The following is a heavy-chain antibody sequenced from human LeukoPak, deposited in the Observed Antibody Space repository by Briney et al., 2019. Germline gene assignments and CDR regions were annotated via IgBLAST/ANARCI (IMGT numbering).Heavy chain of an antibody. CDR2: FDPEDGET. CDR3: ARGGDYGDGNWFDP. Sequence: GASVKVSCKVSGYTLTELSIHWVRQAPGKGLEWMGGFDPEDGETIYAQKFQGRVTMTEDTSTDTAYMELSSLRSEDTAVYYCARGGDYGDGNWFDPWGQGTLVTVSS. J-gene: IGHJ5*02. CDR1: GYTLTELS. V-gene: IGHV1-24*01. D-gene: IGHD4-17*01.